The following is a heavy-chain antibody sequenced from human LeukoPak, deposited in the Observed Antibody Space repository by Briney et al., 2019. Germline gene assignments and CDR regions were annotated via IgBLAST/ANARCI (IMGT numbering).Heavy chain of an antibody. CDR3: ARDRPNTGYDFDY. CDR1: GFAFSSYS. Sequence: GGSLRLSCVASGFAFSSYSMNWVRQAPGKGLEWLSYITSSSSIFYADSVKGRFTISRDNARNSLYLQMNSLRDDDTAVYYCARDRPNTGYDFDYWGQGALVTVSS. CDR2: ITSSSSI. J-gene: IGHJ4*02. D-gene: IGHD5-12*01. V-gene: IGHV3-48*02.